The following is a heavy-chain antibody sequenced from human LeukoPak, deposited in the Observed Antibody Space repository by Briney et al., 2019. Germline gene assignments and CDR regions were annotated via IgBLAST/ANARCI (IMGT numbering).Heavy chain of an antibody. D-gene: IGHD3-10*01. J-gene: IGHJ6*03. V-gene: IGHV4-59*12. CDR1: GGSISSYY. Sequence: SETLSLTCTVSGGSISSYYWSWIRQPPGKGLEWIGYIYHSGSTYYNPSLKSRVTISVDRSKNQFSLKLSSVTAADTAVYYCARIAVRGPYYYYYYMDVWGKGTTVTVSS. CDR3: ARIAVRGPYYYYYYMDV. CDR2: IYHSGST.